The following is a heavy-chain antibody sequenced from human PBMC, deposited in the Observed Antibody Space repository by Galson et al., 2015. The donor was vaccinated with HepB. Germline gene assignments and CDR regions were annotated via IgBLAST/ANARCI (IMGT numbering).Heavy chain of an antibody. Sequence: QSGAEVKKPGESLRISCKGSGYSFTSYWISWVRQMPGKGLEWMGRIDPSDSYTNYSPSFQGHVTISADKSISTAYLQWSSLKASDTAMYYCARVSSSWYWYALNPTYYYYYGMDVWGQGSTVTVSS. CDR2: IDPSDSYT. J-gene: IGHJ6*02. V-gene: IGHV5-10-1*01. CDR1: GYSFTSYW. CDR3: ARVSSSWYWYALNPTYYYYYGMDV. D-gene: IGHD6-13*01.